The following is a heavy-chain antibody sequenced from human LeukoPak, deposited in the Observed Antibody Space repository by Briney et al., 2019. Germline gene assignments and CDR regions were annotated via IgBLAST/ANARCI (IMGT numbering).Heavy chain of an antibody. CDR3: ARAGSGSYRHWFDP. V-gene: IGHV1-46*01. CDR1: GYTFIHYY. CDR2: INPSGGST. J-gene: IGHJ5*02. Sequence: GASVTVSCKASGYTFIHYYIHWVRQAPAQGLEWMGIINPSGGSTSYAQKFQGRVTMTRDTSTSTVYMELSSQSSEDTAVYYCARAGSGSYRHWFDPWGQGTLVTVSS. D-gene: IGHD1-26*01.